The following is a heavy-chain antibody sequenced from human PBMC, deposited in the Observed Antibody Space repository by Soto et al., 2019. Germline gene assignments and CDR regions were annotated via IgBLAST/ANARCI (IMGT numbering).Heavy chain of an antibody. CDR1: GFTFNSYG. CDR3: ARRYYYDGSGPYGMDV. V-gene: IGHV3-23*01. J-gene: IGHJ6*02. D-gene: IGHD3-22*01. CDR2: ISASGGSR. Sequence: GGSLRLSCAVSGFTFNSYGMSWVRQAPGKGLEWVSAISASGGSRYYADSVKGRFTISRDNSKNTLFLQMNSLGAEDTAVYYCARRYYYDGSGPYGMDVWGQGTTVTVYS.